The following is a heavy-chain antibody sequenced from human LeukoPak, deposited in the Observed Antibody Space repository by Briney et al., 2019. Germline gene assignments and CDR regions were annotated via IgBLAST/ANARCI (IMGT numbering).Heavy chain of an antibody. Sequence: PGESLKISCKGSGYSFTSYWIGWVRQMPGKGLEWMGIIYPSDSDTRYSPSFQGQVTISADKSISTAYLQWSSLKASDTAMYYFARFFSSSSSGGDFAPGGKEPLVTVS. D-gene: IGHD6-13*01. CDR3: ARFFSSSSSGGDFAP. CDR2: IYPSDSDT. J-gene: IGHJ5*02. V-gene: IGHV5-51*01. CDR1: GYSFTSYW.